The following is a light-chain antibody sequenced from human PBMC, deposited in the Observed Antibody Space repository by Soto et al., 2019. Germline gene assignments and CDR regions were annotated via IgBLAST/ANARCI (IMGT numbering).Light chain of an antibody. CDR2: GAS. Sequence: ENVLTHSPGTLSLPPVYISTLXRKPSQSVSSSYLAWYQQKPGQAPRLLIYGASSRATGIPDRFSGSGSGTDFTLTISRLEPEDFAVYYCQQYGDSPGTFGQGTKV. CDR3: QQYGDSPGT. J-gene: IGKJ1*01. V-gene: IGKV3-20*01. CDR1: QSVSSSY.